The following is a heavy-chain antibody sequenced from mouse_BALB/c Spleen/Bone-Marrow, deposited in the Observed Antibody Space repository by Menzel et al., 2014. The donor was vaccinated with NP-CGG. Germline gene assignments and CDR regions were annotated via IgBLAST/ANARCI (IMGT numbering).Heavy chain of an antibody. J-gene: IGHJ2*01. CDR1: GFAFSSYD. D-gene: IGHD1-2*01. CDR3: ARLLRLRYFDY. CDR2: ISSGGSYT. V-gene: IGHV5-9*02. Sequence: DVKLVESGGGLVKPGGSLKLSCAASGFAFSSYDMSWVRQTPEKRLEWVATISSGGSYTYFPDSVKGRFTISRDNARNTLYLQMSSLRSEDTALYYCARLLRLRYFDYWGQGTTLTVSS.